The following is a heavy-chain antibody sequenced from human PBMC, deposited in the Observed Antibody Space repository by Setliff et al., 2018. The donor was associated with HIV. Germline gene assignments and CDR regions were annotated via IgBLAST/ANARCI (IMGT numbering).Heavy chain of an antibody. CDR3: LVAVEEDV. J-gene: IGHJ6*04. D-gene: IGHD5-12*01. CDR2: INSDGSST. V-gene: IGHV3-74*01. CDR1: GLTFSSYA. Sequence: GGSLRLSCAASGLTFSSYAMSWVRQAPGKGLEWVSRINSDGSSTTYADSVKGRFTISRDNAKNSLYLQMNSLRAEDTAVYYCLVAVEEDVWGKGTTVTVSS.